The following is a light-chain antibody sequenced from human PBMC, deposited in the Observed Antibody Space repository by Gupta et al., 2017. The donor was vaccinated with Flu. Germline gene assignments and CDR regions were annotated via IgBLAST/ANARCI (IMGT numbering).Light chain of an antibody. J-gene: IGLJ3*02. CDR3: QTWGTGIRG. CDR2: LNTEGSH. CDR1: DGHNSLA. Sequence: MLTSTRSDGHNSLASAWLQQHPKRGPRFLMRLNTEGSHSKGDGIPDRFSGSSSRPERYLTISSLQSEDEADYYCQTWGTGIRGCGGGTKLT. V-gene: IGLV4-69*01.